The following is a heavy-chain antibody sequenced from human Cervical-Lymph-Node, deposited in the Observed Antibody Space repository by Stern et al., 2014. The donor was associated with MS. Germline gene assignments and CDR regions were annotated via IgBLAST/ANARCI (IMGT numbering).Heavy chain of an antibody. J-gene: IGHJ5*01. CDR1: GHTFA. V-gene: IGHV1-3*04. CDR2: IITGNGDT. CDR3: TSLSGPLDS. Sequence: VQLVQSGAEVKKPGASVKVSCKASGHTFAVHWVRQAPGQRLEWMGRIITGNGDTTYSQKFQGRVTMTGDTCASTAYMELRSLRSEDTAVYYCTSLSGPLDSWGQGTLVTVSS. D-gene: IGHD3-10*01.